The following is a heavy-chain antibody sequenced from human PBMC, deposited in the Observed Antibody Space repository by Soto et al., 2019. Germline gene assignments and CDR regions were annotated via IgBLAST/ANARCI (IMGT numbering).Heavy chain of an antibody. CDR1: GGSFSGYY. CDR3: ARMNVEGSPRVDY. D-gene: IGHD2-15*01. CDR2: IKHSGSS. Sequence: QVQLQQWGARLLKPSETLSLTCAVSGGSFSGYYWSWMRQPPEKGLEWIGEIKHSGSSNYKTSRVTISVDSSKSQFSLKVHSVTAADPAVYSCARMNVEGSPRVDYWGQGILVTVSS. J-gene: IGHJ4*02. V-gene: IGHV4-34*01.